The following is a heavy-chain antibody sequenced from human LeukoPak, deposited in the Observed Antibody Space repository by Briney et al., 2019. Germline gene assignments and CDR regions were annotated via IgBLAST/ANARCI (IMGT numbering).Heavy chain of an antibody. Sequence: ASVHVSCKVSGYTLTELSMHWVRQAPGKGLEWMGGFDPEDGETIYAQKFQGRVTMTEDTSTDTAYMELSSLRSEDTAVYYCAIQHDFWSGYSTSNWFDPWGQGTLVTVSS. J-gene: IGHJ5*02. V-gene: IGHV1-24*01. CDR3: AIQHDFWSGYSTSNWFDP. CDR2: FDPEDGET. D-gene: IGHD3-3*01. CDR1: GYTLTELS.